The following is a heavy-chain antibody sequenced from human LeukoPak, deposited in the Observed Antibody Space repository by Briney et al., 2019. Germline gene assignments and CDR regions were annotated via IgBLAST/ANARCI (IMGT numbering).Heavy chain of an antibody. CDR2: IYHSGST. D-gene: IGHD3-3*01. CDR1: GGSISSGGYS. CDR3: ARASGYYDFWSGDYRYNRFDP. Sequence: SQTLSLTCAVSGGSISSGGYSWSWIRQPPGKGLEWIGYIYHSGSTYYNPSLKSRVTISVDRSKNQFSLKLSSVTAADTAVYYCARASGYYDFWSGDYRYNRFDPWGQGTLVTVSS. J-gene: IGHJ5*02. V-gene: IGHV4-30-2*01.